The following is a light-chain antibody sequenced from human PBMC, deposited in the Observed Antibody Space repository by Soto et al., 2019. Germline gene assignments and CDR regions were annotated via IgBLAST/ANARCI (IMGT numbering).Light chain of an antibody. CDR1: QSVSSN. Sequence: EIVMTQSPATLSVSPGERATLSCRASQSVSSNLAWYQQKPGQAPRLLIYGASTRATGIPARFSGSGSGTEFNLTISSLQSEDFAVYYCQQYNEWPPWTLGQGTKVEIK. J-gene: IGKJ1*01. CDR3: QQYNEWPPWT. V-gene: IGKV3-15*01. CDR2: GAS.